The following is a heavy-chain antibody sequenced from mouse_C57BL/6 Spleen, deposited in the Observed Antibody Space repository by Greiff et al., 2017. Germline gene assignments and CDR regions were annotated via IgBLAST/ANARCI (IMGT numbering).Heavy chain of an antibody. CDR1: GYTFTSYW. J-gene: IGHJ3*01. CDR3: SIMVTSWFDY. D-gene: IGHD2-2*01. CDR2: IDPSDSYT. Sequence: VQLQQPGAELVRPGTSVKLSCKASGYTFTSYWMHWVKQRPGQGLEWIGVIDPSDSYTNYNQKFKGKATLTVDTSSSTAYMQLSSLTCEDSAVYYCSIMVTSWFDYWGQGTLVTVSA. V-gene: IGHV1-59*01.